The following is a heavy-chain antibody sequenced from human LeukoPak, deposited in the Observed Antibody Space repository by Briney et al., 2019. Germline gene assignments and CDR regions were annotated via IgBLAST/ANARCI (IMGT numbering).Heavy chain of an antibody. V-gene: IGHV4-4*02. J-gene: IGHJ4*02. CDR2: IAHDGTT. Sequence: ASETLSLTCGVSGGPIDITNYWSLVRQAPGKGLEWIGEIAHDGTTNYNLSLRSRVAMSLDRANNQFSLSLTSVTAADTAIYYCTRGSRPFCPFGYWGQGVLVTVSS. D-gene: IGHD3-16*01. CDR1: GGPIDITNY. CDR3: TRGSRPFCPFGY.